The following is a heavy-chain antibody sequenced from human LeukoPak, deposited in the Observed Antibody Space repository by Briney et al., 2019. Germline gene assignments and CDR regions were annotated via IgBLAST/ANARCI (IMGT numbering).Heavy chain of an antibody. D-gene: IGHD3-22*01. CDR2: IYYSGST. CDR3: ASRYYYDTRGYFLH. CDR1: GYSIRSSSYY. J-gene: IGHJ1*01. V-gene: IGHV4-39*01. Sequence: PSETLSLTCTVSGYSIRSSSYYWGWIRQSPEKGPEWIGSIYYSGSTYYSASFKSRVTISVDTSQNQFSLKLRSVTAADRAVYYCASRYYYDTRGYFLHWGQGTLVTVSS.